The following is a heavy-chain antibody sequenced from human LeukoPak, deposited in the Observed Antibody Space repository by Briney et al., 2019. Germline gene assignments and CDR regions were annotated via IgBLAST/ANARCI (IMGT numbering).Heavy chain of an antibody. CDR3: ARDGQPLMIYSSGWQSPHLDY. CDR2: ISYDGSNK. D-gene: IGHD6-19*01. V-gene: IGHV3-30*04. CDR1: GFTFSSYA. J-gene: IGHJ4*02. Sequence: GGSLRLSCAAPGFTFSSYAMHWVRQAPGKGLEWVAVISYDGSNKYYADSVKGRFTISRDNSKNTLYLQMNSLRAEDTAVYYCARDGQPLMIYSSGWQSPHLDYWGQGTLVTVSS.